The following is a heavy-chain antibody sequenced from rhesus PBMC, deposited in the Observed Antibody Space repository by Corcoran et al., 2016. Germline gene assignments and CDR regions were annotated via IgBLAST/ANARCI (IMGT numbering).Heavy chain of an antibody. CDR3: ARDWYSGSWSPYYFDY. CDR2: IYGSGGST. D-gene: IGHD6-25*01. V-gene: IGHV4-93*01. CDR1: GGSISSSNW. J-gene: IGHJ4*01. Sequence: QVQLQESGPAVVKPSETLSLTCAVSGGSISSSNWWSWIRQSPGKVLEWIGGIYGSGGSTEYNPSLKSRVTLSKDPSKNQFSLKLSSVTAADTAVYYCARDWYSGSWSPYYFDYWGQGVLVTVSS.